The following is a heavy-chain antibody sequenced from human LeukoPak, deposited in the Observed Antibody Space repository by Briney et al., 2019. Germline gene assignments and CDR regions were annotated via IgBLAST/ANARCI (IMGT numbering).Heavy chain of an antibody. CDR2: ISGSDGST. D-gene: IGHD3-10*01. CDR1: GFTFSSYA. J-gene: IGHJ4*02. Sequence: GGSLRLSCAASGFTFSSYAMSWVRQAPGKGLEWVSAISGSDGSTYYADSVKGRFTISRDNSKNTLYLQMNSLRAEDTAVYYCAYMRGLYYGIDYWGQGTLVTVSS. CDR3: AYMRGLYYGIDY. V-gene: IGHV3-23*01.